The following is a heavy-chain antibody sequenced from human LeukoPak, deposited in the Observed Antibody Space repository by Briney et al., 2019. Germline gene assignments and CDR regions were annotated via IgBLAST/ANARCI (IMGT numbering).Heavy chain of an antibody. CDR2: MNPNSGNT. Sequence: ASVKVSCKASGYSFTSHDINWVRQATGQGLEWMGWMNPNSGNTGHAQKFQDRVTMTRNTSISTAYLELSSLGSEDTAMYYCASALKRGSAGTLIDHWGQGTLVTVSS. V-gene: IGHV1-8*01. CDR3: ASALKRGSAGTLIDH. J-gene: IGHJ4*02. D-gene: IGHD6-13*01. CDR1: GYSFTSHD.